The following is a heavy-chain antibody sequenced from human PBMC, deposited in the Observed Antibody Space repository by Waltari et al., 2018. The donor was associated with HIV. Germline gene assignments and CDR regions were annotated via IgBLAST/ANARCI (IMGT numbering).Heavy chain of an antibody. D-gene: IGHD3-10*01. CDR1: GFNFVQSA. CDR2: SGYDSYSL. J-gene: IGHJ3*01. CDR3: AKDTKARSIYYHFGLDV. V-gene: IGHV3-9*01. Sequence: EVRLVESGVGKVQPGRSRTLSCAASGFNFVQSAMHWVRQVPGQEPGRIAGSGYDSYSLEYANSVMGRFTISRDNAKKSLYLQMSSLRTEDTALYYCAKDTKARSIYYHFGLDVWGPGTMVFVSS.